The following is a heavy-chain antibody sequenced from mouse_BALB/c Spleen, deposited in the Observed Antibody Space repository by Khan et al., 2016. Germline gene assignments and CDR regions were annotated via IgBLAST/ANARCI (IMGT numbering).Heavy chain of an antibody. D-gene: IGHD3-2*01. J-gene: IGHJ4*01. CDR2: ISYSSST. CDR3: AVDSSGYRYCATYY. CDR1: GDFITSGY. V-gene: IGHV3-8*02. Sequence: EVKLEESGPSLVKPSQTLSLTCSVTGDFITSGYWNWIRQFPGNKLEYIGYISYSSSTYYNPSLIRRISIIRDDTTNQTYLQLISVTTEDTATYYCAVDSSGYRYCATYYWGQGTSVTVAS.